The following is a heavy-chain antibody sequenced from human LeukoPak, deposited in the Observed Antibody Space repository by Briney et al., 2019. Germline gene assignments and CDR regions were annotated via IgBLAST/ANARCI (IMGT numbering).Heavy chain of an antibody. D-gene: IGHD3-22*01. CDR2: IYPGYSDT. J-gene: IGHJ4*02. V-gene: IGHV5-51*01. CDR3: ARAGGYYDSSGYYYFDY. CDR1: GYSVTNYL. Sequence: GLPLHSSSQAPGYSVTNYLMGWARTVPAKGLEWMGIIYPGYSDTRDSPSVQGQVTISADKAVSTASLQWSSLKASDTAMYYCARAGGYYDSSGYYYFDYWGQGTLVTVCS.